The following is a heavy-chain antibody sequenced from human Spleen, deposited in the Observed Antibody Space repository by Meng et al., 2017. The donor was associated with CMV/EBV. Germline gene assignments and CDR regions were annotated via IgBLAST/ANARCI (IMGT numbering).Heavy chain of an antibody. CDR3: ATRHD. J-gene: IGHJ4*02. CDR1: GYSFTTNW. CDR2: IYPDDSQT. Sequence: KVSCKGSGYSFTTNWIGWVRQMPGKGLEWMGIIYPDDSQTGYSPSFQGQVAISADKSISTAYLQWSSLKASDTAMYYCATRHDWGQGTLVTVSS. V-gene: IGHV5-51*01.